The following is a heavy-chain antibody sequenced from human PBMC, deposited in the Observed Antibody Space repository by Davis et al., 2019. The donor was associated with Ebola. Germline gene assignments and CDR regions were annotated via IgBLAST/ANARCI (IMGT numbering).Heavy chain of an antibody. CDR1: GFTFSGYW. CDR2: IKGDGSSI. V-gene: IGHV3-74*01. CDR3: ARDEGDGLDQ. D-gene: IGHD3-16*01. J-gene: IGHJ4*02. Sequence: PGGSLRLSCEVSGFTFSGYWMHWVRQVPGQGPVWVSRIKGDGSSISYADSVKGRFTISRDNDKNTLYLQMRSLRAEDTALYYCARDEGDGLDQWGQGTLVTVSS.